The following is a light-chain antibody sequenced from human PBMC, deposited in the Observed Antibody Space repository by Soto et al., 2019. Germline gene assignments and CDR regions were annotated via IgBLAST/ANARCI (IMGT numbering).Light chain of an antibody. V-gene: IGKV1-13*02. Sequence: AIQLTQSPSSLRASVGDRVTITCRASQDISSSLAWYQQKAGKAPKLLIYGASILQSGVPSGFSGSRFGTDFTLTISSLRAEDFAIYFCQQTKSYPSTFGGGTRVEI. CDR3: QQTKSYPST. CDR2: GAS. CDR1: QDISSS. J-gene: IGKJ4*01.